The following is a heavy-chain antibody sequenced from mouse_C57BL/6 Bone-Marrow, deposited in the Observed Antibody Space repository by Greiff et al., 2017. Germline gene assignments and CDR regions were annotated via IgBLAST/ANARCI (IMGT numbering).Heavy chain of an antibody. CDR3: ATNYGSDYYAMDY. D-gene: IGHD1-1*01. J-gene: IGHJ4*01. CDR1: GYTFTDYN. Sequence: VQLQQSGPELVKPGASVKIPCKASGYTFTDYNMDWVKQSHGKSLEWIGDINPNNGGTIYNQKFKGKATLTVDKSSSTAYMELRSLTSEDTAVYYCATNYGSDYYAMDYWGQGTSVTVSS. V-gene: IGHV1-18*01. CDR2: INPNNGGT.